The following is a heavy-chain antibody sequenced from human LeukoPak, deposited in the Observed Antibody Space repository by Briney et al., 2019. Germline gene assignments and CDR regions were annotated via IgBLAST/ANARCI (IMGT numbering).Heavy chain of an antibody. CDR2: INYRWTT. CDR1: GDSIIGSSYY. CDR3: GRGYDY. V-gene: IGHV4-39*01. D-gene: IGHD3-22*01. Sequence: PSETLSLTCTVSGDSIIGSSYYWGWVRQPTGKGPYWIGIINYRWTTSYNTSLGSLVTKTVGPSNNQSALKQNSVTASDPAIYYFGRGYDYWGQGTLVTVSS. J-gene: IGHJ4*02.